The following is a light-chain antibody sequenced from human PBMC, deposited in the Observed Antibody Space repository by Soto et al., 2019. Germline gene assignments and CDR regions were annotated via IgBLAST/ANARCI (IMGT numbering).Light chain of an antibody. V-gene: IGLV2-8*01. CDR2: EVS. J-gene: IGLJ2*01. CDR1: SSDVGGYHY. Sequence: QSALTQPPSASGSPGQSVTISCTGASSDVGGYHYVSLYQQHPGKAPKLMIYEVSKRPSGVPDRFAGSKSGNTASLTVSWLQGEDEADFFCSLYSGNKNVVSGGGT. CDR3: SLYSGNKNVV.